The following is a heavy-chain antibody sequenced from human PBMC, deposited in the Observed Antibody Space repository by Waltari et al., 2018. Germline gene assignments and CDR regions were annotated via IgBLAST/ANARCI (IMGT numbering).Heavy chain of an antibody. CDR1: GGSISSGSYY. V-gene: IGHV4-61*09. J-gene: IGHJ4*02. CDR3: AREGEGGGYINY. CDR2: IYTSGST. Sequence: QVQLQESGPGLVKPSQTLSLTCTVSGGSISSGSYYWSWLRQPAGKGLEWIGYIYTSGSTNYNPSLKSRVTISVDTSKNQFSLKLSSVTAADTAVYYCAREGEGGGYINYWGQGTLVTVSS. D-gene: IGHD6-13*01.